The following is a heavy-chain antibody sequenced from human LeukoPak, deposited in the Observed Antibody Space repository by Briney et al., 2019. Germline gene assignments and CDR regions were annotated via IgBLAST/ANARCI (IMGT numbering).Heavy chain of an antibody. Sequence: SQTLSLTCTVSGGSISSGSYYWSWIRQPAGKGLEWIGRIYTSGSTNYNPSLKSRVTISVDTSNNQFSLKLSSVAAADTAVYYCARGPAVAFDYWGQGTLVTVSS. CDR3: ARGPAVAFDY. V-gene: IGHV4-61*02. CDR1: GGSISSGSYY. CDR2: IYTSGST. J-gene: IGHJ4*02. D-gene: IGHD2-2*01.